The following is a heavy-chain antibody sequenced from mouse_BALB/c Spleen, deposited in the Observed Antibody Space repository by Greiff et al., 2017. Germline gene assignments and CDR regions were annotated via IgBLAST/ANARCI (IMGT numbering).Heavy chain of an antibody. CDR1: GFTFSSYA. Sequence: EVKVVESGGGLVKPGGSLKLSCAASGFTFSSYAMSWVRQTPEKRLEWVASISSGGSTYYPDSVKGRFTISRDNARNILYLQMSSLRSEDTAMYYCARDYGYGRGYFDYWGQGTTLTVSS. D-gene: IGHD1-2*01. J-gene: IGHJ2*01. V-gene: IGHV5-6-5*01. CDR2: ISSGGST. CDR3: ARDYGYGRGYFDY.